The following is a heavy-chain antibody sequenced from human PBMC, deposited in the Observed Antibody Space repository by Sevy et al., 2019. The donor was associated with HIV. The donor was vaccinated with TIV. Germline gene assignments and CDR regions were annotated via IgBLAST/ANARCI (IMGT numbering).Heavy chain of an antibody. Sequence: GGSLRLSCSASGFTFGNYAMHWVRQAPGKGLEYVSSISDNGGSTYYTDSVKGRFTISRDNSKNTLYLQMTILRADDTAVYHCVKARGGTNYNWFDPWGQGTLVTVS. D-gene: IGHD2-15*01. CDR2: ISDNGGST. J-gene: IGHJ5*02. CDR3: VKARGGTNYNWFDP. V-gene: IGHV3-64D*06. CDR1: GFTFGNYA.